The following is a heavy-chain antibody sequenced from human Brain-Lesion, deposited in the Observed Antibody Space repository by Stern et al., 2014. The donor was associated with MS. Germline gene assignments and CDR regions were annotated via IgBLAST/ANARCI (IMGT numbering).Heavy chain of an antibody. CDR1: GFTFSYHA. CDR2: ISYDGSDK. D-gene: IGHD4-17*01. V-gene: IGHV3-30*01. J-gene: IGHJ4*02. Sequence: MHLVESGGGVVQPGRSLRLSCAASGFTFSYHAMHWVRQAPGKGLEWVALISYDGSDKNDADSGKGRFTISRDNSRNTLYLQMNSLRVDDTAVYYCARGGAVTTSDYYLDYWGQGILVTVSS. CDR3: ARGGAVTTSDYYLDY.